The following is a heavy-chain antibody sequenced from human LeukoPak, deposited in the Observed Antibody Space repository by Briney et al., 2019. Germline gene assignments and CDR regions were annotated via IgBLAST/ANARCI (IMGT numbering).Heavy chain of an antibody. Sequence: GASVKVSCKASGGTFSTYTINWVRQATGQGLEWMGWMNPNSGNTGYAQKFQGRVTMTRNTSVSTAYMELSSLRSEDTAVYYCARGQGYCSKTSCYTPSWFDPWGQGTLVTVSS. J-gene: IGHJ5*02. V-gene: IGHV1-8*02. CDR3: ARGQGYCSKTSCYTPSWFDP. D-gene: IGHD2-2*02. CDR2: MNPNSGNT. CDR1: GGTFSTYT.